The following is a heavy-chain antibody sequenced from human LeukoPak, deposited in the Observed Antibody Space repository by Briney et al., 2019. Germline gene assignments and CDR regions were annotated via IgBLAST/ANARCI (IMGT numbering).Heavy chain of an antibody. CDR1: GYSFTSYG. Sequence: ASVKVSCKASGYSFTSYGFTWVRRAPGQGLEWMGWVSAYDGSTNYAQKIRGRVTMTTDASKNTVYMELRSLRFDDTAVYYCARGGRDGMDVWVQGTTVTVSS. CDR2: VSAYDGST. CDR3: ARGGRDGMDV. V-gene: IGHV1-18*01. J-gene: IGHJ6*02. D-gene: IGHD3-10*01.